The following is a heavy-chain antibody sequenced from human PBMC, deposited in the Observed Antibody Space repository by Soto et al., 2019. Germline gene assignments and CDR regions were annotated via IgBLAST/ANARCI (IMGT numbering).Heavy chain of an antibody. V-gene: IGHV4-39*01. D-gene: IGHD1-26*01. J-gene: IGHJ4*02. CDR3: ARLRWPAVGYYFDY. Sequence: TLSLTCFVSGDSIRRRNYSRGWVRQPTGKGLEWIGAIYYSGDTFYTPSLKTRVTISRDTSNNQFALWLSSVTAAVTVVYYCARLRWPAVGYYFDYWGQGALVTFSP. CDR1: GDSIRRRNYS. CDR2: IYYSGDT.